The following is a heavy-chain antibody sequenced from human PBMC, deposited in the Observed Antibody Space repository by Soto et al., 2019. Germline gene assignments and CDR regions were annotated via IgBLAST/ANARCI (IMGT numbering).Heavy chain of an antibody. V-gene: IGHV3-23*01. CDR2: ISGSGGNI. CDR3: AKDSPYYYDSSDSVGAFDM. Sequence: EVQLLESGGGLVQPGGSLRLSCAASGFTFSSYAMSWVRQAPGKGLEWVSGISGSGGNINYADSVKSRFTISRDNSKNTLYLQMNSLRAEDTAVYYCAKDSPYYYDSSDSVGAFDMWGQGTMVTVSS. J-gene: IGHJ3*02. D-gene: IGHD3-22*01. CDR1: GFTFSSYA.